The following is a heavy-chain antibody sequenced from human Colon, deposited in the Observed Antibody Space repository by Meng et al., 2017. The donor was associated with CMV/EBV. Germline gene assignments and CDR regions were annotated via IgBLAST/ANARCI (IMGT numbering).Heavy chain of an antibody. Sequence: GESLKISCAASGFSFSTSWMHWVRQTPGKGLVWVSHINSDGRARRYADSVKGRFSISRDNAKNTLYLQMNSLRAEDTAVYYCTRGTDGWYPDYWGQGTQVTVSS. D-gene: IGHD6-19*01. CDR2: INSDGRAR. V-gene: IGHV3-74*01. CDR3: TRGTDGWYPDY. J-gene: IGHJ4*02. CDR1: GFSFSTSW.